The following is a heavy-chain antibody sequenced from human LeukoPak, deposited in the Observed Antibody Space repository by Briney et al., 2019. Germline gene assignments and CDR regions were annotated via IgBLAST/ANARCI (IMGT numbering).Heavy chain of an antibody. Sequence: GGSLRLSCAASGFTFCCSQMHWLRQGPGKGLVWVARMNADGRSINYAHSVKGRLTISRDNEKNTLYLQMNSLRTEDTSVYVCASARQYYFELSGRDGQLTVSS. CDR3: ASARQYYFEL. CDR2: MNADGRSI. D-gene: IGHD4-11*01. V-gene: IGHV3-74*01. J-gene: IGHJ2*01. CDR1: GFTFCCSQ.